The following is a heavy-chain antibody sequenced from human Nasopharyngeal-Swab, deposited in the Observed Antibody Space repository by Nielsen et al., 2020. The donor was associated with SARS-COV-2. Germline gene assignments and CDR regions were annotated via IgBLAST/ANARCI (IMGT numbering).Heavy chain of an antibody. Sequence: GGSLRLSCAASGFTFSSYAMSWVRQAPGKGLEWVSAISGSGGSTYYADSVKGRFTISRDNSKNTLYLQMSSLRAEDTAVYYCAKDRTLLLWFGELLSSPFDYWGQGTLVTVSS. CDR2: ISGSGGST. D-gene: IGHD3-10*01. CDR1: GFTFSSYA. V-gene: IGHV3-23*01. J-gene: IGHJ4*02. CDR3: AKDRTLLLWFGELLSSPFDY.